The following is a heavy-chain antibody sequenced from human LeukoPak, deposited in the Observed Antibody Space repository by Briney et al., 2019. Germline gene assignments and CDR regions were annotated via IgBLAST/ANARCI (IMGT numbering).Heavy chain of an antibody. J-gene: IGHJ4*02. V-gene: IGHV1-3*01. CDR1: GYTFTSYD. D-gene: IGHD6-13*01. CDR3: ARVPGAAPLRGAIDY. CDR2: INAGNGNT. Sequence: GASVKVSCKASGYTFTSYDINWVRQATGQRLEWMGWINAGNGNTKYSQKFQGRVTITRDTSASTAYMELSSLRSEDTAVYYCARVPGAAPLRGAIDYWGQGTLVTVSS.